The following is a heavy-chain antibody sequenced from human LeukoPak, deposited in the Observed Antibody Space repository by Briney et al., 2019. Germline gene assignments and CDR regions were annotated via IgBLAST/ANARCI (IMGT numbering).Heavy chain of an antibody. J-gene: IGHJ5*02. CDR2: INHSGST. V-gene: IGHV4-34*01. Sequence: SETLSLTCAVYGGSFSGYYWSWIRQPPGKGLEWIGEINHSGSTNYNPSLKSRVTISVDTSKNQFSLKLSSVTAADTAVYYCARVPVGGYSYGFRWFDPWGQGTLVTVPS. D-gene: IGHD5-18*01. CDR3: ARVPVGGYSYGFRWFDP. CDR1: GGSFSGYY.